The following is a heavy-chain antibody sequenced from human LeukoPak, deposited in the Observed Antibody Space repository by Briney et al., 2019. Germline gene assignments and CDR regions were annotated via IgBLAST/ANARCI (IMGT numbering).Heavy chain of an antibody. CDR2: INPSGGST. D-gene: IGHD4-11*01. Sequence: ASVKVSCKASGYTFTSYYMHWVRQAPGQGLEWMGIINPSGGSTSYAQKFQGRVTMTRDMSTSTVYMELSSLRSEDTALYYCARVASNYDFDCWGQGTLVTVSS. J-gene: IGHJ4*02. CDR1: GYTFTSYY. V-gene: IGHV1-46*01. CDR3: ARVASNYDFDC.